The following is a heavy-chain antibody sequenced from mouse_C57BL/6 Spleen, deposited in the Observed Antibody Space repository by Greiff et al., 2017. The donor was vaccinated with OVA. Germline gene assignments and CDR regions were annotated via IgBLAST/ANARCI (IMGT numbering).Heavy chain of an antibody. Sequence: VQLQQPGAELVKPGASVKLSCKASGYTFTSYWMHWVKQRPGQGLEWIGMIHPNSGSTNYNEKFKSKATLTVDNSSSTAYMQLSSLTSEDSAVYYCAIWGDYDSYAMDYWGKGTSVTVSS. CDR2: IHPNSGST. CDR1: GYTFTSYW. V-gene: IGHV1-64*01. CDR3: AIWGDYDSYAMDY. J-gene: IGHJ4*01. D-gene: IGHD2-4*01.